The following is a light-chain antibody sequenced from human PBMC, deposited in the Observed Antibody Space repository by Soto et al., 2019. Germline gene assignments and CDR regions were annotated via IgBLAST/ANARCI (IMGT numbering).Light chain of an antibody. V-gene: IGKV3-20*01. CDR1: QSFGSSH. CDR2: DAS. Sequence: EIVLTQSPGTLSLSPGEGATLSCRASQSFGSSHLAWYQQKPGQAPRLLIYDASSRATDIPDRFSGSGSGTDFTLTISRLEPDDSALYYCQQYGGSPRTCGQGTKVEIK. J-gene: IGKJ1*01. CDR3: QQYGGSPRT.